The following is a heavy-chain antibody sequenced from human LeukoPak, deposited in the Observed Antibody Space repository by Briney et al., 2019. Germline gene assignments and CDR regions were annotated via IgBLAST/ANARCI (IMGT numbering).Heavy chain of an antibody. V-gene: IGHV3-30-3*01. CDR2: ISYDGSNK. CDR3: ARDHGRLRLGESTNLFDP. D-gene: IGHD3-16*01. CDR1: GFTFSSYA. J-gene: IGHJ5*02. Sequence: GGSLRLTCAASGFTFSSYAMHWARQAPGKGLEWVAVISYDGSNKYYADSVKGRFTISRDNSKNTLYLQMNSLRAEDTAVYYCARDHGRLRLGESTNLFDPWGQGTLVTVSS.